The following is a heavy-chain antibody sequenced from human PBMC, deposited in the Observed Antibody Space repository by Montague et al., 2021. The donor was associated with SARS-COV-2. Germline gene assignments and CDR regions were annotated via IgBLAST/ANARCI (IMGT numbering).Heavy chain of an antibody. CDR2: VSASGST. J-gene: IGHJ4*02. D-gene: IGHD6-13*01. V-gene: IGHV4-4*07. CDR1: GESISGFY. Sequence: SETLSLTCTVSGESISGFYWNWIRQPAGKGLEWIGRVSASGSTNYNPSLNSRVTMSVDTSKKQFSLRLSPVTAADTAVYYCARDVVAAPGTFDYWGQGTLVTVPS. CDR3: ARDVVAAPGTFDY.